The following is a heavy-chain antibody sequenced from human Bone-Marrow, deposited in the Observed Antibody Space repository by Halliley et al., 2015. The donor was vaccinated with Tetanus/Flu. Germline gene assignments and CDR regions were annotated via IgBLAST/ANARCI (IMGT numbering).Heavy chain of an antibody. CDR3: ARGHGVVVVADRFDL. J-gene: IGHJ4*02. CDR2: VNPNTGDT. Sequence: QVQLVQSGAEVKKPGASVKVSCTASGYIFTNYDINWVRQATGQGLEWMGWVNPNTGDTAYGQKFQGRVIMTADISTNTAYLDLSSLTSEDTAIYYCARGHGVVVVADRFDLWGRGTLVTVSS. CDR1: GYIFTNYD. D-gene: IGHD2-15*01. V-gene: IGHV1-8*01.